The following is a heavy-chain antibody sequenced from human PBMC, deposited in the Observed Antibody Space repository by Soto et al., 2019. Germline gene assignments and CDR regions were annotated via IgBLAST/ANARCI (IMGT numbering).Heavy chain of an antibody. J-gene: IGHJ4*02. D-gene: IGHD3-10*02. CDR1: GFTFSSYS. CDR2: ISSSSSYI. V-gene: IGHV3-21*01. CDR3: ARDVRRSPYYFDY. Sequence: GGSLRLSCAGSGFTFSSYSMNWVRQAPGKGLEWVSSISSSSSYIYYADSVKGRFTISRDNAKNSLYLQMNSLRAEDTAVYYCARDVRRSPYYFDYWGQGTLVTVSS.